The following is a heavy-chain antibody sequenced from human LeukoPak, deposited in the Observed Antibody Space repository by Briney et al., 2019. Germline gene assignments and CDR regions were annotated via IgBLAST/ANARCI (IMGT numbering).Heavy chain of an antibody. Sequence: GGSLRLSCAASGFTFSSYTMNWVRQAPGKGLEWVSSIAGSSGYISYADSVKGRFTISRDNAKNSLYLQMNSLRAEDTAVYYCARDPPFIIGTTFFDYWGQGTLVTVSS. CDR3: ARDPPFIIGTTFFDY. J-gene: IGHJ4*02. CDR2: IAGSSGYI. V-gene: IGHV3-21*01. CDR1: GFTFSSYT. D-gene: IGHD1-20*01.